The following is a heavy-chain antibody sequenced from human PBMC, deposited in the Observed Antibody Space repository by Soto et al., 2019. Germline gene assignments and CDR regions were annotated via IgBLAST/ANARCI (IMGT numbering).Heavy chain of an antibody. D-gene: IGHD6-19*01. Sequence: EVQLLESGGGLVQPGGSLRLSCAASGFTFSSYAMSWVHQAPGKGLEWVSAISGSGGSTYYADSVKGRFTISRDNSKNTLYLQMNSLRAEDTAVYYCAKDRGSSGWYGYFDLWGRGTLVTVSS. CDR3: AKDRGSSGWYGYFDL. CDR1: GFTFSSYA. V-gene: IGHV3-23*01. J-gene: IGHJ2*01. CDR2: ISGSGGST.